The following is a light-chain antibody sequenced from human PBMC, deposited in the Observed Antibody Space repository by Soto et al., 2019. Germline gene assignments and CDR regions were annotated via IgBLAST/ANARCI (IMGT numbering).Light chain of an antibody. CDR3: QQYASFSPA. J-gene: IGKJ1*01. Sequence: DIKMTQSPSSLSAFIGDRVTITCRASQGIRGWLAWYQLRPGKAPRLLIYYASTLDRGVPSRFSGSGSGTEFTLTIISLQPDDFATYYCQQYASFSPAFGQGTK. CDR2: YAS. V-gene: IGKV1-5*01. CDR1: QGIRGW.